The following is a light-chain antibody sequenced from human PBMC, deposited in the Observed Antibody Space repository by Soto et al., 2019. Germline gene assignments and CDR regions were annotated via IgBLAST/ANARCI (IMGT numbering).Light chain of an antibody. J-gene: IGKJ2*01. CDR1: QTINSRD. Sequence: DIVLTQSPGTLSLSPGERATLSCRASQTINSRDLDWYQQRPGQATRLLLYGASSGATGIPDRFTGSGSGTDFTLPISRLEPEDFAVYYCQQYDTFGQGTKLEIK. V-gene: IGKV3-20*01. CDR2: GAS. CDR3: QQYDT.